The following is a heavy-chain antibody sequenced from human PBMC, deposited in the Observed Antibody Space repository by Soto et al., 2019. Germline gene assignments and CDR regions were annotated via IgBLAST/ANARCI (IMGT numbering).Heavy chain of an antibody. V-gene: IGHV1-24*01. CDR2: FDPEDAET. Sequence: QVHLVQSGAEVKTPGASVKVSCMVSGYSLTGTSMHWVRQSPGKGLEWMGGFDPEDAETFYAQKFQGRVTMTEDSSTDTAYMELTNLTSADTAIYFCTSLNPFFDFWGQGTPVTVSS. CDR1: GYSLTGTS. J-gene: IGHJ4*02. CDR3: TSLNPFFDF.